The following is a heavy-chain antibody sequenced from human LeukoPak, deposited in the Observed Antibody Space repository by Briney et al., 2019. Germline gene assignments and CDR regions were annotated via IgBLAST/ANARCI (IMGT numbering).Heavy chain of an antibody. CDR1: GGSISSSSYY. CDR3: ARERQDYYDSSGYPDY. CDR2: IYYSGST. V-gene: IGHV4-39*07. J-gene: IGHJ4*02. Sequence: SETLSLTCTVSGGSISSSSYYWGWLRQPPGKGLEWIGSIYYSGSTYHNPSPKSRVTISVDTSKNQFSLKLSSVTAADTAVYYCARERQDYYDSSGYPDYWGQGTLVTVSS. D-gene: IGHD3-22*01.